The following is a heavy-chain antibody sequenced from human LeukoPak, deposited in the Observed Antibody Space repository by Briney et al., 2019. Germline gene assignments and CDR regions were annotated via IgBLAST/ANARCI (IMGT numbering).Heavy chain of an antibody. CDR1: GFTVSSNY. D-gene: IGHD3-22*01. Sequence: GGSLRLSCAASGFTVSSNYMSWVRQAPGKGLEWVSVTYSGGSTYYADSVKGRFTISRDNSKNTLYLQMNSLRAEDTAVYYCARVRTIVGSFDYWGQGTLVTVSS. J-gene: IGHJ4*02. CDR3: ARVRTIVGSFDY. V-gene: IGHV3-66*02. CDR2: TYSGGST.